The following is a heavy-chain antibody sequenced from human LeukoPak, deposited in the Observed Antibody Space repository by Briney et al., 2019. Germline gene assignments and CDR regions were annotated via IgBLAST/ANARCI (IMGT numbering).Heavy chain of an antibody. CDR2: ISSSSRYI. Sequence: GGSLRLSCAASGFTFNTYSMNWVRQTPGKGLEWVSSISSSSRYIYYADSVKGRFTISRDNSKNTLYLQMNSLRAEDTAVYYCAKGTQYQLLYSWFDPWGQGTLVTVSS. V-gene: IGHV3-21*04. CDR1: GFTFNTYS. J-gene: IGHJ5*02. D-gene: IGHD2-2*01. CDR3: AKGTQYQLLYSWFDP.